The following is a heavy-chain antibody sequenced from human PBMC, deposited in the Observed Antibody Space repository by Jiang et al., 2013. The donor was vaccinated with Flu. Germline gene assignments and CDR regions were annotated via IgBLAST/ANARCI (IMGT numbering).Heavy chain of an antibody. CDR1: EFTFGDYS. CDR2: IRSKAYGGTT. CDR3: SSLYSSGYYYYGMDV. D-gene: IGHD6-19*01. V-gene: IGHV3-49*03. J-gene: IGHJ6*02. Sequence: VQLVESGGGLVQPGRSLRLSCTASEFTFGDYSLSWFRQAPGKGLEWVGFIRSKAYGGTTEYAASVRGRFTISRDDSKSIAYLQMNSLKTEDTAVYYCSSLYSSGYYYYGMDVWGQGTTVTV.